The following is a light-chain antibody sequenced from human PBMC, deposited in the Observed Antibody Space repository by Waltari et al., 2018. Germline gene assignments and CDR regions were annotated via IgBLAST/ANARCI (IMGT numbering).Light chain of an antibody. CDR2: DTS. Sequence: EIVLTQSGTLSLSPGERATLSCRASQSVSSYLAWYQQKPGQPPRLLIYDTSSRATGIPDRFSGSGSGTDFSLTISRLEAEDFAVYYCQKYGSLPATFGQGTKVEIK. CDR1: QSVSSY. J-gene: IGKJ1*01. CDR3: QKYGSLPAT. V-gene: IGKV3-20*01.